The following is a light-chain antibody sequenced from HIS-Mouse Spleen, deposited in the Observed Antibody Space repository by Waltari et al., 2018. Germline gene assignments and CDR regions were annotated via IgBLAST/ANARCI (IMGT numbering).Light chain of an antibody. Sequence: QSALPQPPSASGSPGPSVTLSCTGTSSDRGGYNYFPWYPQHPGKAPKLMIYEVSKRPSGVPDRFSGSKSGNTASLTVSGLQAEDEADYYCSSYAGSNNLVFGGGTKLTVL. CDR1: SSDRGGYNY. CDR3: SSYAGSNNLV. CDR2: EVS. V-gene: IGLV2-8*01. J-gene: IGLJ2*01.